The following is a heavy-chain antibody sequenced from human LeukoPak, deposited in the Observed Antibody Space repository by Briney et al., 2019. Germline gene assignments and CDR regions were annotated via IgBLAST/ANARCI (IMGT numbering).Heavy chain of an antibody. Sequence: GGSLRLSCAASGFTFSSYGMSRVRQAPGKGLEWVSAISGSGGSTYYADSVKGRFTISRDNSKNTLYLQMNSLRAEDTAVYYCAKDRWNCYYYDSSGYYDYWGQGTLVTVSS. D-gene: IGHD3-22*01. CDR1: GFTFSSYG. V-gene: IGHV3-23*01. CDR2: ISGSGGST. J-gene: IGHJ4*02. CDR3: AKDRWNCYYYDSSGYYDY.